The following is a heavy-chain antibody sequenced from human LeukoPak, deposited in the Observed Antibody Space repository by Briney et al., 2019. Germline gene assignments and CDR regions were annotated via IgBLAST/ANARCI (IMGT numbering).Heavy chain of an antibody. CDR3: ARSNPKYDFWSGYPPFDNWFDP. J-gene: IGHJ5*02. Sequence: GGSLRLSCAASGFTFSSYWMSWVRQAPGKGREWVANIKQDGSEKYYVDSVKGRFTISRDNAKNSLYLQMNSLRAEDTAVYYCARSNPKYDFWSGYPPFDNWFDPWGQGTLVTVSS. CDR1: GFTFSSYW. D-gene: IGHD3-3*01. CDR2: IKQDGSEK. V-gene: IGHV3-7*01.